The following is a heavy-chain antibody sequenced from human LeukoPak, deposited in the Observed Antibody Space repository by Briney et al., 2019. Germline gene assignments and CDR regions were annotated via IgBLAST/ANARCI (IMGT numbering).Heavy chain of an antibody. CDR1: GFTFSSYG. J-gene: IGHJ4*02. V-gene: IGHV3-30*02. CDR2: IRYDGSNK. CDR3: AKDGYFDWLSNGSFDY. Sequence: PGGFLRLSCAASGFTFSSYGMHWVRQAPGKGLEWVAFIRYDGSNKYYADSVKGRFTISRDNSKNTLYLQMNSLRAEDTAVYYCAKDGYFDWLSNGSFDYWGQGTLVTVSS. D-gene: IGHD3-9*01.